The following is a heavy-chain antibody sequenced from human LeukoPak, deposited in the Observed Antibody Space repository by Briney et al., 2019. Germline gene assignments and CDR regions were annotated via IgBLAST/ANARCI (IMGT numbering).Heavy chain of an antibody. CDR1: GGSISSGSYY. J-gene: IGHJ4*02. Sequence: SETLSLTCTVSGGSISSGSYYWSWIRQPAGKGLEWIGRIYTSGSTNYNPSLKSRVTISVDTSKNQFSLKLSSVTAADTAVYYCARDNSYYYASGSYSLDYWGQGTLVTVSS. CDR2: IYTSGST. D-gene: IGHD3-10*01. V-gene: IGHV4-61*02. CDR3: ARDNSYYYASGSYSLDY.